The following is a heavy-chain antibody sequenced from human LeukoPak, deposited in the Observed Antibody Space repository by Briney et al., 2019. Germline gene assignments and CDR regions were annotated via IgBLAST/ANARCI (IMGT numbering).Heavy chain of an antibody. J-gene: IGHJ4*02. V-gene: IGHV3-7*03. Sequence: GGSLRLSCVASGFSFSDSVIHWVRQAPGKGLEWVANIKEDGSDKYYVDSVKGRFTISRDNAKNSLYLQMNSLRAEDTAVYYCARNSGWFRFDYWGQGTLVTVSS. D-gene: IGHD6-19*01. CDR1: GFSFSDSV. CDR2: IKEDGSDK. CDR3: ARNSGWFRFDY.